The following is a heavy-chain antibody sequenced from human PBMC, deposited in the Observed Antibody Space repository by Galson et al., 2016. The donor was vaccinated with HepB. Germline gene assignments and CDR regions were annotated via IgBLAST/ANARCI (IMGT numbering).Heavy chain of an antibody. J-gene: IGHJ4*02. CDR1: GNTLTELS. D-gene: IGHD2-15*01. Sequence: SVKVSCKVSGNTLTELSIHWVRQAHGEGLEWMGGFDPEEGETIYAQRFQGRITMTEDTSTDTAYMELRSLRSEDTAVYYCTTSAETEVAVTPFDYWGQGTLVTGSA. V-gene: IGHV1-24*01. CDR3: TTSAETEVAVTPFDY. CDR2: FDPEEGET.